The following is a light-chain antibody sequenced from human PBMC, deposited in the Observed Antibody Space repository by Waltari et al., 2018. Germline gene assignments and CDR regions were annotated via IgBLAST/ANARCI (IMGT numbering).Light chain of an antibody. CDR1: SSHIGIFSH. CDR2: EVT. V-gene: IGLV2-14*01. Sequence: QSALAQPASVSASPGESITISCTGTSSHIGIFSHVSWYQQHPGQAPKLMIYEVTNRPSGISNRFSGSKSGHTASLTISGLRAEDEADYYCSSYTSSSTYVFGTGTRVTVL. CDR3: SSYTSSSTYV. J-gene: IGLJ1*01.